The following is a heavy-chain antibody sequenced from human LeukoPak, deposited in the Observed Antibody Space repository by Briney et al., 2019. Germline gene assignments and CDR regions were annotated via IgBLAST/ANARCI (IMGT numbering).Heavy chain of an antibody. J-gene: IGHJ4*02. CDR1: GGSISSSSYY. D-gene: IGHD6-13*01. CDR3: ARRGVAAAGRFDY. V-gene: IGHV4-39*01. Sequence: SETLSLTSTVSGGSISSSSYYWGWIRQPPGKGLEWIGSIYYSGSTYYNPSLKSRVTISVDTSKNQFSLKLSSVTAADTAVYYCARRGVAAAGRFDYWGQGTLVTVSS. CDR2: IYYSGST.